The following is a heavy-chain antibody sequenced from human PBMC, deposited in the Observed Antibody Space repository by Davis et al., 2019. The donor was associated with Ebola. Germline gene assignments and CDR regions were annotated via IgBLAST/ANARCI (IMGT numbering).Heavy chain of an antibody. J-gene: IGHJ6*02. CDR2: INAGNGNT. Sequence: AASVKVSCKASGYTFTSYAMHWVRQAPGQRLEWMGWINAGNGNTKYSQKFQGRVTITRDTSASTAYMELSSLRSEDTAVYYCARSAVGRGYYYYGMDVWGQGTTVTVSS. D-gene: IGHD1-26*01. CDR3: ARSAVGRGYYYYGMDV. CDR1: GYTFTSYA. V-gene: IGHV1-3*01.